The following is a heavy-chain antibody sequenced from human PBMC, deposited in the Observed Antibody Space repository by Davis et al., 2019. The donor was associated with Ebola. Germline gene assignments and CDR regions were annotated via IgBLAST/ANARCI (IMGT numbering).Heavy chain of an antibody. V-gene: IGHV3-30*02. D-gene: IGHD6-19*01. CDR1: GFTFGDYA. Sequence: GESLKISCTASGFTFGDYAMSWVRQAPGRGLEWVAFVRSHGSDDHYADSVKGRFTISRDNSKNTLYLQMNSLRVEDTAIYYCAKDTSNVWFDVWGQGTMVTVSS. CDR2: VRSHGSDD. J-gene: IGHJ3*01. CDR3: AKDTSNVWFDV.